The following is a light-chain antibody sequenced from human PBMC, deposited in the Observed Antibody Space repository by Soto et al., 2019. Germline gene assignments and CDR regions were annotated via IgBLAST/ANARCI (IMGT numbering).Light chain of an antibody. CDR2: DDS. CDR1: NIGSKS. J-gene: IGLJ2*01. Sequence: SYVLTQPPSVSVALGRTARITCGGNNIGSKSVHWYQQKPGQAPVLVVYDDSDRPSGFPERFSGSNSGNTATLTISRVEAGDEADYYCQVWDSSSDHVVFGGGTNFTVL. V-gene: IGLV3-21*02. CDR3: QVWDSSSDHVV.